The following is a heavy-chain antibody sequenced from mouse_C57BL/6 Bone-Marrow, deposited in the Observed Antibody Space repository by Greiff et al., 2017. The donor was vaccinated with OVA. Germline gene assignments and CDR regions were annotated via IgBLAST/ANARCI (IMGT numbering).Heavy chain of an antibody. Sequence: VQLQQPGAELVKPGASVKLSCKASGYTFTSYWMHWVKQRPGRGLEWIGRIDPNSGGTKYNEKFKSKATLTVDKPASTAYMQLSSLTSVDSAVYDCASDYGSSSYFDYWGQGTTLTVSS. D-gene: IGHD1-1*01. CDR3: ASDYGSSSYFDY. CDR2: IDPNSGGT. J-gene: IGHJ2*01. CDR1: GYTFTSYW. V-gene: IGHV1-72*01.